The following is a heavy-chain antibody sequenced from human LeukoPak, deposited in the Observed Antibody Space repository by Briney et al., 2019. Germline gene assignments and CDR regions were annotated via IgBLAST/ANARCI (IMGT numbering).Heavy chain of an antibody. CDR3: ARDWGITKHAFDI. J-gene: IGHJ3*02. V-gene: IGHV3-33*01. D-gene: IGHD3-10*01. CDR2: IWYDGSNQ. CDR1: GFTFRNHG. Sequence: GMSLRLSCAASGFTFRNHGMHWVRQAPGKGLEWVAVIWYDGSNQYYADSVKGRFTISRDNSKNTLWLQMNSLRAEDTAVYYCARDWGITKHAFDIWGQGTMVTVSS.